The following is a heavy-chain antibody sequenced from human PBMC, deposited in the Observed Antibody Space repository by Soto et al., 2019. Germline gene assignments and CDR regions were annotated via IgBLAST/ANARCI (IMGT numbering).Heavy chain of an antibody. D-gene: IGHD2-2*01. Sequence: SVKVSCEASGGTFTTYAISWVRQAPVQGLEWMGGIIPIFGIANYAQKFQGRVTITADESTITAYMELSSLTSEDTAVYYCATLYCSSTSCYSGYYYYGMDVWGQGTTVTVS. V-gene: IGHV1-69*13. J-gene: IGHJ6*02. CDR1: GGTFTTYA. CDR3: ATLYCSSTSCYSGYYYYGMDV. CDR2: IIPIFGIA.